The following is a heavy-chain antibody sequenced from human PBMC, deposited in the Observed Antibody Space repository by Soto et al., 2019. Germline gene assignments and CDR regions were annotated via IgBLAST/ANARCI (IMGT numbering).Heavy chain of an antibody. CDR1: GGSASYNSYY. D-gene: IGHD2-21*01. V-gene: IGHV4-39*01. J-gene: IGHJ4*02. Sequence: SETLSLTCSVSGGSASYNSYYWGWIRQPPGKGLEWVGGIFYTGTTYYNPSLKDRLSISVDTSKNSFSLNLTSVTAADTAVYFCARLAVVAPVANVWGQGALVTVSS. CDR2: IFYTGTT. CDR3: ARLAVVAPVANV.